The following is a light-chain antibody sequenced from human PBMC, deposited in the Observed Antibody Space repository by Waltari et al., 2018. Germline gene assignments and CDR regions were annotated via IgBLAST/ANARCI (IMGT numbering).Light chain of an antibody. CDR2: QDS. J-gene: IGLJ1*01. V-gene: IGLV3-1*01. CDR1: KLEDKY. Sequence: SYELTQPPSVSVSPGPTATIPCSATKLEDKYVCWYQQKPGQSPVLVIYQDSKRPPGIPERFSGSNSGNTATLTISGTQPLDEADYYCQTWDDTTVFGSGTRISVL. CDR3: QTWDDTTV.